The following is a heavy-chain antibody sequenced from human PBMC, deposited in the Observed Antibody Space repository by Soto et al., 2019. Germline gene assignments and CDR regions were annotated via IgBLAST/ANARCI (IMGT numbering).Heavy chain of an antibody. CDR1: GFTFSSYA. CDR3: AKNPALYSSSWYDAFDI. J-gene: IGHJ3*02. CDR2: ISGSGGST. V-gene: IGHV3-23*01. Sequence: EVQLLESGGGLVQPGGSLRLSCAASGFTFSSYAMSWVRQAPGKGLEWVSAISGSGGSTYYADSVKGRFTISRDNSKNTLYLQMNSLRAEDTAVYYCAKNPALYSSSWYDAFDIWGQGTMVTVSS. D-gene: IGHD6-13*01.